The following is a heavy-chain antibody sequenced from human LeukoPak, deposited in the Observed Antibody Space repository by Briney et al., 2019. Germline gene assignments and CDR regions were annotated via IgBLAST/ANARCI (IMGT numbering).Heavy chain of an antibody. Sequence: SPGGSLRLSCAASGFTFSNAWMSWVRQAPGKGLEWVGRIKSKTDGGTTDYAAPVKGRFTISRDDSKNTLYLQMNSLKTEDTAVYYCTTEWELLRDCFDYWGQGTLVTVSS. CDR2: IKSKTDGGTT. V-gene: IGHV3-15*01. D-gene: IGHD1-26*01. J-gene: IGHJ4*02. CDR3: TTEWELLRDCFDY. CDR1: GFTFSNAW.